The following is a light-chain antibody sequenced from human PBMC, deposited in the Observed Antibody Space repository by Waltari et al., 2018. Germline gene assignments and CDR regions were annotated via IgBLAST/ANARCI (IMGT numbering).Light chain of an antibody. J-gene: IGKJ3*01. V-gene: IGKV1-5*03. Sequence: DIQMTQSPSTLSASVGDRVTITCRASQSISSWLAWYQQKPGNAPKLLIYKQSSLESGVPARFSGSGSGTEFTLTISSLQPYDFATYYCQQYNSYPFTFGPGTKVDIK. CDR3: QQYNSYPFT. CDR1: QSISSW. CDR2: KQS.